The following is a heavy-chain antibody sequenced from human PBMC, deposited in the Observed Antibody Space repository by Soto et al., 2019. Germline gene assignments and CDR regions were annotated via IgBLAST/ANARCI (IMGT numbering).Heavy chain of an antibody. CDR3: ARDCGKGYGMDV. J-gene: IGHJ6*02. Sequence: LRLSCAASGFTFSNYNMNWVRQAPGKGLEWASYISSRSSTIYYADSVKGRFTISRDNAKNSLYLQMNSLRDEDTAVYYCARDCGKGYGMDVWGQGTTVTV. CDR2: ISSRSSTI. CDR1: GFTFSNYN. V-gene: IGHV3-48*02.